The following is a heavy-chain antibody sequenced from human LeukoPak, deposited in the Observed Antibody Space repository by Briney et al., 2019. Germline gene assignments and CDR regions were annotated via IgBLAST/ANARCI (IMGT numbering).Heavy chain of an antibody. D-gene: IGHD4-17*01. CDR2: IYYRGST. V-gene: IGHV4-30-4*01. CDR1: CGSISSGDYY. CDR3: ARALDGDPPQRIKKTNYYYYYGMDV. J-gene: IGHJ6*02. Sequence: SETLSLTCTVSCGSISSGDYYWSWIRQPPGKGLEWIGYIYYRGSTYYNPSLKSRVTISVDTSKNQFSLKLSSVTAADTAVYYCARALDGDPPQRIKKTNYYYYYGMDVWGQGTTVTVSS.